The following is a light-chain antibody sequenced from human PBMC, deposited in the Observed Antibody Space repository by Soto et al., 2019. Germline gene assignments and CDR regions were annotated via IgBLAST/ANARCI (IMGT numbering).Light chain of an antibody. CDR2: GAS. CDR3: QHHNSYSQT. J-gene: IGKJ1*01. CDR1: ESIRYY. V-gene: IGKV1-5*01. Sequence: AERVDSTCRASESIRYYLAWYQQMPGKAPKLLIYGASSLQSGVPSRFSGSGSGTEFTLTISSLQPDDFATYFCQHHNSYSQTFGQGTKV.